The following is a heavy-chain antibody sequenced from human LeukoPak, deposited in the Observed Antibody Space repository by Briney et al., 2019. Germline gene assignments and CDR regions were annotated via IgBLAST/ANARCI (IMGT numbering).Heavy chain of an antibody. J-gene: IGHJ4*02. CDR2: ISYDGRNK. CDR3: AKDWNTVTSFDY. CDR1: GFTFGSYG. Sequence: GGSLRLSCAASGFTFGSYGMHWVRQAPGKGLEWVAVISYDGRNKYYVDSVKGRFTISRDNSKNTLYLQMNSLRAEDTAVYYCAKDWNTVTSFDYWGQGTLVTVSS. D-gene: IGHD4-17*01. V-gene: IGHV3-30*18.